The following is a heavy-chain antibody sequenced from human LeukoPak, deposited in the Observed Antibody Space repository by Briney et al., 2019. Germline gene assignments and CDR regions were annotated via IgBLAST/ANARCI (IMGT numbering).Heavy chain of an antibody. CDR1: GGSISTSSYY. CDR3: ARVDILTGYPFDY. CDR2: MYYSGTT. V-gene: IGHV4-39*01. J-gene: IGHJ4*02. Sequence: SETLSLTCTVSGGSISTSSYYWGWIRQPPGKGLEWIGNMYYSGTTYYDPSLKSRVTMSVDTSKNQFSLKLSPVTAADTAVFYCARVDILTGYPFDYWGQGTLVTVSS. D-gene: IGHD3-9*01.